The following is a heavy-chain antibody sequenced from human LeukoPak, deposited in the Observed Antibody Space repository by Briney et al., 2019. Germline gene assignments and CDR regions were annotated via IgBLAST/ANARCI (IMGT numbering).Heavy chain of an antibody. D-gene: IGHD2-2*01. CDR1: GYTFTGYY. CDR3: AREVGSSPYYFDY. Sequence: ASVKVSCKASGYTFTGYYMHWVRQAPGQGLEWMGWINPNSGGTNYAQKFQGRVTMTRDTSISTAYMELSRLRSDDTAVYYCAREVGSSPYYFDYWGQGTLVTVSS. J-gene: IGHJ4*02. CDR2: INPNSGGT. V-gene: IGHV1-2*02.